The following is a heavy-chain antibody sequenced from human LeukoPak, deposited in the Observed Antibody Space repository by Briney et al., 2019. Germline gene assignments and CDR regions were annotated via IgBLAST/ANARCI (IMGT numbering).Heavy chain of an antibody. CDR1: GGSISSYY. J-gene: IGHJ3*02. CDR3: ARDNTLGYCSSTSCPHPGGAFDI. V-gene: IGHV4-59*01. Sequence: SETLSLTCTVSGGSISSYYWSWIRQPPGKGLEWIGYIYYSGSTNYNPSLKSRVAISVDTSKNQFSLKLSSVTAADTAVYYCARDNTLGYCSSTSCPHPGGAFDIWGQGTMVTVSS. D-gene: IGHD2-2*01. CDR2: IYYSGST.